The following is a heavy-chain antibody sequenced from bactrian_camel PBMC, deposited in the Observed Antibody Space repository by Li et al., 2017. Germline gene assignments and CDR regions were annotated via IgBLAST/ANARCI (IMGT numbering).Heavy chain of an antibody. D-gene: IGHD1*01. CDR1: GFVFDDFY. J-gene: IGHJ4*01. Sequence: VQLVESGGGSVQTGGSLRLSCLASGFVFDDFYVAWYRQSPGNECDLVSAVNTDGSTFYDDSVKGRFTISLDNDKSILYLQMDNLMPNDTAMYYCAIDPIAFECASGAWSEQYGYWGQGTQVTVS. V-gene: IGHV3-1*01. CDR3: AIDPIAFECASGAWSEQYGY. CDR2: VNTDGST.